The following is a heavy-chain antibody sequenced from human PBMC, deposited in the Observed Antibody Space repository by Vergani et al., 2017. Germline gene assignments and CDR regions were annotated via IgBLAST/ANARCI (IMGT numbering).Heavy chain of an antibody. CDR1: GYSFTSYW. J-gene: IGHJ3*02. D-gene: IGHD4-17*01. CDR2: IYPGDSDT. V-gene: IGHV5-51*03. CDR3: ARRRMTTVTTDAFDI. Sequence: EVQLVQSGAEVKKPGESLKISCKGSGYSFTSYWIGWVRQMPGKGLEWMGIIYPGDSDTRYSPSFQGQVNISADKSISTAYLQWSSLKASDTAMYYCARRRMTTVTTDAFDIWGQGTMVTVSS.